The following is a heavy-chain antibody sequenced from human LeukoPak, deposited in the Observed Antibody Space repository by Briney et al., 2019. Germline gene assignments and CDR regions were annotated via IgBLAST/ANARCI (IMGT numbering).Heavy chain of an antibody. D-gene: IGHD3-3*01. V-gene: IGHV4-34*01. CDR1: GGSISSYY. CDR3: ARGRDFWSRDFDY. CDR2: INHSGST. J-gene: IGHJ4*02. Sequence: SETLSLTCTVSGGSISSYYWSWIRQPPGKGLEWIGEINHSGSTNYNPSLKSRVTISVDTSKNQFSLKLSSVTAADTAVYYCARGRDFWSRDFDYWSQGTLVTVSS.